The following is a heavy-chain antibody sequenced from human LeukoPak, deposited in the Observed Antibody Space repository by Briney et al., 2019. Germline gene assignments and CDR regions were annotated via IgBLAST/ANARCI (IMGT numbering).Heavy chain of an antibody. D-gene: IGHD3-22*01. Sequence: GGSLRLSCAASGFTFDDYATHWVRQAPGKGLEWVSLISWDGGSTYYADSVKGRFTISRDNSKNSLYLQMNSLRAEDTALYYCAKDTSYDSSGHFDYWGQGTLVTVSS. J-gene: IGHJ4*02. V-gene: IGHV3-43D*03. CDR2: ISWDGGST. CDR1: GFTFDDYA. CDR3: AKDTSYDSSGHFDY.